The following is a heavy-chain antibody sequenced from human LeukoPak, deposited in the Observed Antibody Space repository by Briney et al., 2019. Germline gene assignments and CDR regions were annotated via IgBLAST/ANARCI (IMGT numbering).Heavy chain of an antibody. CDR1: GFTFSSYA. CDR2: ISYDGSNK. V-gene: IGHV3-30-3*01. D-gene: IGHD6-25*01. CDR3: ARDGPAATYFQH. Sequence: GSLRLSCAASGFTFSSYAMHWVRQAPGKGLEWVAVISYDGSNKYYADSVKGRFTISRDNSKNTLYLQMNSLRAEDTAVYYCARDGPAATYFQHWGQGTLVTVSS. J-gene: IGHJ1*01.